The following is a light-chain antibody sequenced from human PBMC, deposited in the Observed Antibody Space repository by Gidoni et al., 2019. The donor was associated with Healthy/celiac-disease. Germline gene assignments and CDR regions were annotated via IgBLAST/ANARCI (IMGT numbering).Light chain of an antibody. V-gene: IGKV3-20*01. CDR3: QQYGSSMYT. J-gene: IGKJ2*01. Sequence: EIVLTQSPGTRSLSPGERATLSCRASQSVSSSYLAWYQQKPGQAPRLLCYGASSRATGIPDRFSGSGSGTDFTLTISRLEPEDCAVYYCQQYGSSMYTFGQGTKLEIK. CDR2: GAS. CDR1: QSVSSSY.